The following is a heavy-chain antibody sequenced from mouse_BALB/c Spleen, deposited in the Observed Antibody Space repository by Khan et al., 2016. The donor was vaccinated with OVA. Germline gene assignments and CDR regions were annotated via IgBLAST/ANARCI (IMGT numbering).Heavy chain of an antibody. J-gene: IGHJ3*01. CDR3: ESHLTGSFAY. CDR2: MSSGGDYT. CDR1: GFTFSSYS. Sequence: VQLKQSGGDLVKPGGSLKLSCAASGFTFSSYSMSWVRQIPDKRLEWVATMSSGGDYTYYPDSVKGRFTISRDNAKNTLYLQMSSLKSEDAAMYYCESHLTGSFAYWGQGTLVTVSA. V-gene: IGHV5-6*01. D-gene: IGHD4-1*01.